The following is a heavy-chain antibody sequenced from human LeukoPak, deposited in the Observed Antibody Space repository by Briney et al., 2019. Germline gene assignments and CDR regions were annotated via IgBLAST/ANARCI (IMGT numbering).Heavy chain of an antibody. Sequence: PSETLSLTCAVYGGSFSGYYWSWIRQPTGKGLEWIGEINHSGSTNYNPSLKSRVTISVDTSKNQFSLKLSSVTAADTAVYYCARGSTVTTYWGQGTLVTVSS. D-gene: IGHD4-17*01. CDR3: ARGSTVTTY. J-gene: IGHJ4*02. CDR2: INHSGST. V-gene: IGHV4-34*01. CDR1: GGSFSGYY.